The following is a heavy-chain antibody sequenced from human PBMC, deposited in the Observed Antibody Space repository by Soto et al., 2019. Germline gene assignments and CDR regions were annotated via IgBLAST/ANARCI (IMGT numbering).Heavy chain of an antibody. CDR2: IYWDEDK. Sequence: QITLKESGPTLVKPTQTLTLTCTFSGFSPRTRGVAVGWFRQPPGKALEWLALIYWDEDKWYSPSLKSRLTIADDTSKNQVVLTMTNVDPVDTATYYCAHRPRGYAYYFDYWGQGILVTVSS. CDR1: GFSPRTRGVA. D-gene: IGHD5-12*01. J-gene: IGHJ4*02. V-gene: IGHV2-5*02. CDR3: AHRPRGYAYYFDY.